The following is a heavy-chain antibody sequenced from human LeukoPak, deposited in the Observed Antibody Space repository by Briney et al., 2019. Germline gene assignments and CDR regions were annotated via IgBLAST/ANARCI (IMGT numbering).Heavy chain of an antibody. Sequence: TLSLTCTVSGGSISSGGYYWSWIRQHPGKGLEWIGYIYYSGSTYYNPSLKSRVTISVDTSKNQFSLKLSSVTAADTAVYYCAREFYGDNGWFDPWGQGTLVTVSS. CDR3: AREFYGDNGWFDP. D-gene: IGHD4-23*01. J-gene: IGHJ5*02. V-gene: IGHV4-31*03. CDR1: GGSISSGGYY. CDR2: IYYSGST.